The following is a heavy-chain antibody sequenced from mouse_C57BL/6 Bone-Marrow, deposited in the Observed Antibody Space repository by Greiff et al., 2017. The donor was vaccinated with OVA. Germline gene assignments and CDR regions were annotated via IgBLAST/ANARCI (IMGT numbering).Heavy chain of an antibody. CDR3: ARRNRAWFAY. V-gene: IGHV1-59*01. Sequence: QVQLQQPGAELVRPGTSVKLSCKASGFTFTSYWMHWVKQRPGQGLEWIGVIDPSDSYTNYNQKFKGKATLTVDTSSSTAYMQLSSLTSEDSAVYYCARRNRAWFAYWGQGTLVTV. CDR2: IDPSDSYT. J-gene: IGHJ3*01. CDR1: GFTFTSYW.